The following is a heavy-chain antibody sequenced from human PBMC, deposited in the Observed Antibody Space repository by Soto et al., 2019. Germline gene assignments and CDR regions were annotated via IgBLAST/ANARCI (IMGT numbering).Heavy chain of an antibody. CDR3: SRSTVRAYLASYFDY. J-gene: IGHJ4*02. V-gene: IGHV4-59*01. CDR2: IYYSGST. Sequence: PSETLSLTCTVSGGSISSYYWSWIRQLPGKGLEWIGYIYYSGSTNYNPSLKSRVTISVDTSKNQFSLRLSPVTAADTAVYYCSRSTVRAYLASYFDYWGQGTLVTVSS. CDR1: GGSISSYY. D-gene: IGHD4-17*01.